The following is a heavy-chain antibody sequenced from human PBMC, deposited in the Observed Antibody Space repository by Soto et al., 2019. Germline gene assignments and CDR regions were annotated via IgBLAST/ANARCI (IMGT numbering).Heavy chain of an antibody. CDR1: GGSFSGYY. D-gene: IGHD6-19*01. J-gene: IGHJ5*02. Sequence: PSETLSLTCAVYGGSFSGYYWSWIRQPPGKGLEWIGEINHSGSTNYNPSLKSRVTISVDTSKNQFSLKLSSVTAADTAVYYCGREQGKTAGTSGWFDTWGQGNLGTVSS. CDR2: INHSGST. CDR3: GREQGKTAGTSGWFDT. V-gene: IGHV4-34*01.